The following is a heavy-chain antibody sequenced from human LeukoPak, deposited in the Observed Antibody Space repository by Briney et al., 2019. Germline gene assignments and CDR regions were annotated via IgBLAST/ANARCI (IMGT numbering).Heavy chain of an antibody. D-gene: IGHD6-13*01. J-gene: IGHJ4*02. CDR2: IYPGDYDT. V-gene: IGHV5-51*01. CDR1: GYSFTSYW. CDR3: ATLYSSTWPIY. Sequence: GESLKISCQGSGYSFTSYWIGWVRQMPGKGLEYMGIIYPGDYDTRYSPSFQGHVTISADKSISTAFLQWSSLKASDTAMYYCATLYSSTWPIYWGQGTLVTVSS.